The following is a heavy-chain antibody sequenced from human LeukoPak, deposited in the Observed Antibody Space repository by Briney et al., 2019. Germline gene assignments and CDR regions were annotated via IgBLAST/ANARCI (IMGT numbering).Heavy chain of an antibody. J-gene: IGHJ4*02. D-gene: IGHD6-19*01. CDR2: IYYTGGT. CDR1: GGSLGSDY. CDR3: AKYGNSGWVIDN. Sequence: SETLSLTCTVSGGSLGSDYWTWIRQPPGKGLEYIGYIYYTGGTNYNPSLKSRVTISVDTSKNQFSLKLSSVTAADTAVYFCAKYGNSGWVIDNWGQGTLVTVSS. V-gene: IGHV4-59*08.